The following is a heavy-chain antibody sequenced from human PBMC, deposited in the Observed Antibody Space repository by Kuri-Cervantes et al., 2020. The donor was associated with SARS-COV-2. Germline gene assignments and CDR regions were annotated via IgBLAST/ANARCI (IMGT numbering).Heavy chain of an antibody. V-gene: IGHV1-69*04. Sequence: SVKVSCKASGGTFSSYAISWVRQAPGQGLEWMGRIIPILGIANYAQRFQGRVTITADKSTSTTYMELSSLRSEDTAVYYCARSANYGSGSYYMSYGMGVWGQGTTVTVSS. J-gene: IGHJ6*02. CDR1: GGTFSSYA. CDR3: ARSANYGSGSYYMSYGMGV. D-gene: IGHD3-10*01. CDR2: IIPILGIA.